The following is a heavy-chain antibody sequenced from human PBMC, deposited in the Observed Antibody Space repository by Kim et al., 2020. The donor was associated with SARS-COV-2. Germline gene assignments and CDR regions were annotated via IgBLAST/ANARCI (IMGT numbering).Heavy chain of an antibody. V-gene: IGHV3-30*02. D-gene: IGHD7-27*01. CDR3: AKDLVTELGPFDY. J-gene: IGHJ4*02. Sequence: ADSGKGRFTISRDNSKNTRYLQMNSLRAGDSAVYYCAKDLVTELGPFDYWGQGTLVTVSS.